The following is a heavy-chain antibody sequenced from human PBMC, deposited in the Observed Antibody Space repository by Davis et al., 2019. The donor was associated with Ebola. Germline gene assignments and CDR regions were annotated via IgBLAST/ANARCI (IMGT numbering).Heavy chain of an antibody. Sequence: SETLSLTCSVSGASISSYYWSWIRQPPGKGLEWIGYIYYSGSTNYNPSLKSRVTISVDTSKNQFSLKLSSVTAADTAVYYCASMWWCSLCWPRNWFDPWGQGTLVTVSS. D-gene: IGHD2-21*01. CDR1: GASISSYY. CDR2: IYYSGST. V-gene: IGHV4-59*08. CDR3: ASMWWCSLCWPRNWFDP. J-gene: IGHJ5*02.